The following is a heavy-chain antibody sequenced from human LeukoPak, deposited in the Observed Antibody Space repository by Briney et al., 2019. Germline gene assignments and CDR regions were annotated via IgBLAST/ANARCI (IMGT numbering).Heavy chain of an antibody. CDR2: VSYDGSNN. Sequence: GGSLRLSCAASGFTFSSYSMNWVRQAPGKGLEWVAVVSYDGSNNFYADFVRGRFTISRDNSKNTLYLQVNSLRAEDTAVYYCVRGRGAATLKAPFDYWGQGTLVTVSS. CDR1: GFTFSSYS. V-gene: IGHV3-30*03. D-gene: IGHD2-15*01. CDR3: VRGRGAATLKAPFDY. J-gene: IGHJ4*02.